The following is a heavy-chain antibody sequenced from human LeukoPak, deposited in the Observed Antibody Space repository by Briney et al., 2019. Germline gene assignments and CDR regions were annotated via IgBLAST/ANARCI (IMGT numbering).Heavy chain of an antibody. CDR3: ARVSSSWYLLRAFDI. D-gene: IGHD6-13*01. V-gene: IGHV1-18*01. Sequence: SVKVSCKASGYTFTSYGISWVRQAPGQGLEWMGWISAYNGNTNYAQKLQGRVTMTTDTSTSTAYMELRSLRSDDTVVYYCARVSSSWYLLRAFDIWGQGTMVTVSS. CDR1: GYTFTSYG. CDR2: ISAYNGNT. J-gene: IGHJ3*02.